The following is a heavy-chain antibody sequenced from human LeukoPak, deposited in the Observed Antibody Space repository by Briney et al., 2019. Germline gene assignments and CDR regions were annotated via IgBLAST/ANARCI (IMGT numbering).Heavy chain of an antibody. CDR2: ISSSSSYI. J-gene: IGHJ4*02. Sequence: PGGSLRLSCAASGFTFSSYSMNWVRQAPGKGLEWVSSISSSSSYIYYADSVKGRFTISRDNAKNSLTLQMNSLRAEDTAMYFCARETRGSYVPGLDYWGQGTLVTVSS. CDR1: GFTFSSYS. V-gene: IGHV3-21*01. D-gene: IGHD1-26*01. CDR3: ARETRGSYVPGLDY.